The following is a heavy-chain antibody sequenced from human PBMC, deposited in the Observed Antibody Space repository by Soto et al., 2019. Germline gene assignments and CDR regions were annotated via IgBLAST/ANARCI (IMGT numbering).Heavy chain of an antibody. V-gene: IGHV1-69*01. CDR3: ARDGYNWNYLTWFDP. J-gene: IGHJ5*02. CDR2: IIPILGTA. D-gene: IGHD1-7*01. Sequence: QVQLVQSGAEVKKPGSSVKVSCTASGGTFSSYAISWVRQAPGQGLEWMGGIIPILGTANYAQKFQGRVTITADESTSTAYMELSSLRSEDTAVYYCARDGYNWNYLTWFDPWGQGTLVTVSS. CDR1: GGTFSSYA.